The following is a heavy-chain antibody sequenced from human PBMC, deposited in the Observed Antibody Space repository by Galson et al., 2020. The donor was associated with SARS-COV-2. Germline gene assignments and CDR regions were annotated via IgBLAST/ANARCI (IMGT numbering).Heavy chain of an antibody. CDR3: AQGFGGNPRGYVDS. Sequence: ESGPTLVKPTQTLTLTCTFSGFSLSTSGIGMCVNWIRQPPGKALEWLARIDWDDDKYYSTSLKTRLSISKDTSKNQVVLTMTNMDFVDTATYYCAQGFGGNPRGYVDSWGQGILVTVSS. V-gene: IGHV2-70*11. CDR1: GFSLSTSGIGMC. D-gene: IGHD3-10*01. J-gene: IGHJ4*02. CDR2: IDWDDDK.